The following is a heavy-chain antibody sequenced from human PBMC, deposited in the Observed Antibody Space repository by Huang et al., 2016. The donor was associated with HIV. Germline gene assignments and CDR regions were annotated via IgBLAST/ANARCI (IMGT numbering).Heavy chain of an antibody. CDR2: IRYDGSNK. V-gene: IGHV3-30*02. J-gene: IGHJ5*02. CDR1: GFTFNNYG. Sequence: QVQLVESGGGVVQPGGSLRLSCAASGFTFNNYGMHWVRPAPGKGLVWVAFIRYDGSNKYYADSGKGRFTISRDNYKSTLYLQMNSLRAEDTAVYYCAKDTGSHSNYAKWFDPWGQGTLVTVSS. CDR3: AKDTGSHSNYAKWFDP. D-gene: IGHD4-4*01.